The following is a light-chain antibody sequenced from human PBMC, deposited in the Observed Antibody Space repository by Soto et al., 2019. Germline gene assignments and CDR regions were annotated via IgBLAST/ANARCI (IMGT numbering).Light chain of an antibody. V-gene: IGKV4-1*01. CDR3: QQYLNTPYT. Sequence: DIVMTQSPDSLAVSLGERATINCKSSQSVLYSSNNKNYLAWYQQKPRQPPKLLIYWASTRESGVPDRFSGSGSGPDFTLTISSLQAEDVAVYYCQQYLNTPYTFGQGTKLEIK. J-gene: IGKJ2*01. CDR2: WAS. CDR1: QSVLYSSNNKNY.